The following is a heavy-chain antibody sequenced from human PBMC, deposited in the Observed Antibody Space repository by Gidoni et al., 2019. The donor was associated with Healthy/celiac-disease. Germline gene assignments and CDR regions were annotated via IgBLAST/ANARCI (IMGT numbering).Heavy chain of an antibody. J-gene: IGHJ6*02. D-gene: IGHD6-6*01. CDR1: GGSIRSGGYY. CDR3: ARERRSSCYGMDV. V-gene: IGHV4-31*03. CDR2: IYYSGST. Sequence: QVQLQESGPGLVKPSPTLSLTCTVSGGSIRSGGYYWSWIRQHPGKGLEWIGYIYYSGSTYYNPSLKSRVTISVDTSKNQCSLKLSSVTAADTAVYYCARERRSSCYGMDVWGQGTTVTVSS.